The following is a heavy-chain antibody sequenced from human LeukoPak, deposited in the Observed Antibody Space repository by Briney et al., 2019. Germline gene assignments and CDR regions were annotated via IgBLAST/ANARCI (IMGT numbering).Heavy chain of an antibody. V-gene: IGHV7-4-1*02. J-gene: IGHJ5*02. Sequence: ASVKVSCKASGYTFTTYGITWVRQAPGQGLEWMGWINTNTGNPTYAQGFTGRFVFSLDTSVSTAYLQISSLKAEDTAVYYCARAPSLRIAAAAGEWFDPWGQGTQVTVSS. CDR1: GYTFTTYG. D-gene: IGHD6-13*01. CDR2: INTNTGNP. CDR3: ARAPSLRIAAAAGEWFDP.